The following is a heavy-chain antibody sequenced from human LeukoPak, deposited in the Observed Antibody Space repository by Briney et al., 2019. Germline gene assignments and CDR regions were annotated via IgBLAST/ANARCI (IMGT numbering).Heavy chain of an antibody. V-gene: IGHV1-69*02. J-gene: IGHJ4*02. CDR1: GGTFSSYT. CDR2: IIPILGIA. Sequence: ASVKVSCKASGGTFSSYTISWMRQAPGQGLEWMGRIIPILGIANYAQKFQGRVTITADKSTSTAYMELSSLRSEDTAVYYCARGPSLGYFDYWGQGTLVTVSS. CDR3: ARGPSLGYFDY.